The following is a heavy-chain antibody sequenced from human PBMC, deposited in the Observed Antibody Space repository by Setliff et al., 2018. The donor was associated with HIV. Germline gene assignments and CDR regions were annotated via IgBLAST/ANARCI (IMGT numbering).Heavy chain of an antibody. CDR2: VDHSGKS. V-gene: IGHV4-34*01. Sequence: PSETLSLTCAVYGGSLSSFSWTWIRQAPGKGLEWIGEVDHSGKSKENPSLRSRVSISVDTSKNQFSLKMRSVTATDMAFYYCVRGLPTHYYGPDNWFDPWSQGTLVTVSS. D-gene: IGHD3-10*01. J-gene: IGHJ5*02. CDR1: GGSLSSFS. CDR3: VRGLPTHYYGPDNWFDP.